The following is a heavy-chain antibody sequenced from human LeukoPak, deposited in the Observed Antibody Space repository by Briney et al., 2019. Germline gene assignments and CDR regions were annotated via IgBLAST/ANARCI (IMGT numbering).Heavy chain of an antibody. J-gene: IGHJ6*02. CDR3: AREDDSSMDV. Sequence: PSETLSLTCTVSGGSISSYYWSWIRQPPGKGLEWIGYIYYSGSTNYNPSLKSRVTISVDTSKNQFSLKLSSVTAADTAVYYCAREDDSSMDVWGQGTTVTVSS. V-gene: IGHV4-59*01. CDR1: GGSISSYY. D-gene: IGHD3-22*01. CDR2: IYYSGST.